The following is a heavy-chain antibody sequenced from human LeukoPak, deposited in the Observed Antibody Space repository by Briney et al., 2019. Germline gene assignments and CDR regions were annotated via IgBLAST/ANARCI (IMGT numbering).Heavy chain of an antibody. CDR1: GYSFTNYW. CDR3: ARRTYSMDGVDV. V-gene: IGHV5-51*01. J-gene: IGHJ6*02. CDR2: INPDDSEI. Sequence: GESLKISCKGSGYSFTNYWIGWVRQTPGKGLEWMGIINPDDSEIKYSPSFQGQVTISVDKSISTAYLQWSSLRASDSAIYYCARRTYSMDGVDVWGQGTTVTVSS. D-gene: IGHD4-11*01.